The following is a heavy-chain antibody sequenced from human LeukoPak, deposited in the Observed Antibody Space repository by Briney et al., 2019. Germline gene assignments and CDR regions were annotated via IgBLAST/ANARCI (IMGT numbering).Heavy chain of an antibody. J-gene: IGHJ3*02. CDR3: ARDQSGAEEYFDWLFSFDT. D-gene: IGHD3-9*01. Sequence: ASVKVSCKASGYTFTSYGISWVRQAPGQGLEWMGWISAYNGNTNYAQKLQGRVTMTTDTSTSTAYMELRSLRSDDTAVYYCARDQSGAEEYFDWLFSFDTWGQGTMVTVSS. CDR1: GYTFTSYG. V-gene: IGHV1-18*01. CDR2: ISAYNGNT.